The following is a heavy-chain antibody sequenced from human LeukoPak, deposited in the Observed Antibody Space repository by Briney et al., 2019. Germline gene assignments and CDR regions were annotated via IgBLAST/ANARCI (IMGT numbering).Heavy chain of an antibody. J-gene: IGHJ5*02. Sequence: GGSLRLSCAASGFTFDDYAMYWVRQAPGKGLEWVSGISWNSGSIGYADSVKGRFTISRDNAKNSLYLQMNSLRAEDTAVYYCARVRYYGSGSYRVESYNWFDPWGQGTLVTVSS. V-gene: IGHV3-9*01. CDR3: ARVRYYGSGSYRVESYNWFDP. CDR2: ISWNSGSI. CDR1: GFTFDDYA. D-gene: IGHD3-10*01.